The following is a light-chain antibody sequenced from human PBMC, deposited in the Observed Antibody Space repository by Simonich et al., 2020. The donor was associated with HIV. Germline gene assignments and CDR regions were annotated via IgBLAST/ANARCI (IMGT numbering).Light chain of an antibody. Sequence: EIVMTQSPATLSVSPGERATLSCRASQSVSSNLAWYQQKPGQAPRLLIYDASTRATGIPARFSGSGSGTEFTLTISSLQSEDFAVYYCQQYNKWPPWTFGQGTKVEI. V-gene: IGKV3D-15*01. CDR3: QQYNKWPPWT. CDR1: QSVSSN. J-gene: IGKJ1*01. CDR2: DAS.